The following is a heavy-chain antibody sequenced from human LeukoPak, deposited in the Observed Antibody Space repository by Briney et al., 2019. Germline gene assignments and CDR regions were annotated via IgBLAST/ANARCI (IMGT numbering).Heavy chain of an antibody. D-gene: IGHD3-22*01. CDR2: ISAYSGNT. Sequence: ASVKVSCKAPGYTFTNYAISWVRQAPGQGLEWMGRISAYSGNTNYAQKLQGRVTMTTATSTSTAYMELRSLRSDDTAVYFCARGRDYYGSSDYPDPTYFDYWGQGTLVTVSS. CDR3: ARGRDYYGSSDYPDPTYFDY. J-gene: IGHJ4*02. V-gene: IGHV1-18*01. CDR1: GYTFTNYA.